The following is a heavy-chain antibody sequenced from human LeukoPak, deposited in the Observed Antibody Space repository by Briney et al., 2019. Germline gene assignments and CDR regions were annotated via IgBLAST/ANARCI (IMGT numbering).Heavy chain of an antibody. CDR1: GYTLTELS. CDR2: FDPEDGET. J-gene: IGHJ3*02. CDR3: ATDTDYGDSDAFDI. D-gene: IGHD4-17*01. Sequence: ASVKVSCKVSGYTLTELSMHWVRQAPGKGLEWMGGFDPEDGETIYAQKFQGRVTMTEDTSTDTAYMELSSLRSEDTAVYYCATDTDYGDSDAFDIWGQGTMVTVSS. V-gene: IGHV1-24*01.